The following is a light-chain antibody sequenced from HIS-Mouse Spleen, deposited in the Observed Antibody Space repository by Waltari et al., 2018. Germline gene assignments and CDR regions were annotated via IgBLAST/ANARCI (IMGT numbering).Light chain of an antibody. CDR2: DAS. Sequence: EIVLTQSPATLSLSPGERATLSCRASQSVSSYLAWYQQKPGQAPRLLIYDASNRATGIPARFSGSGSGTDFTLTFSSLEPEDFAVYYCQQRSNWPLFTFGPGTKVDIK. J-gene: IGKJ3*01. CDR3: QQRSNWPLFT. CDR1: QSVSSY. V-gene: IGKV3-11*01.